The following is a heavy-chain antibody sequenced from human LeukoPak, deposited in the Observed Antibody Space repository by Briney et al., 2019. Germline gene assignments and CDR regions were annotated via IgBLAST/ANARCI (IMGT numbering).Heavy chain of an antibody. D-gene: IGHD3-22*01. V-gene: IGHV3-21*01. CDR3: ARELTYYYDSSGYGY. CDR1: GFTFSSYS. J-gene: IGHJ4*02. Sequence: GGSLRLSCAASGFTFSSYSMNWVRQAPGKGLEWVSSISSSSSYIYYADSVKGRFTISRDNAKNSLYLQMNSLRAEDTAVYYCARELTYYYDSSGYGYWGQGTLVTVSS. CDR2: ISSSSSYI.